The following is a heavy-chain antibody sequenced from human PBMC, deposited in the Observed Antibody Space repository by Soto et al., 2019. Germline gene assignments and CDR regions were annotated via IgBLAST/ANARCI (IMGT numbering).Heavy chain of an antibody. CDR1: GYTFTSYD. D-gene: IGHD3-9*01. J-gene: IGHJ3*02. CDR3: AVTYYDILTGYPDAFDI. V-gene: IGHV1-8*01. CDR2: MNPNSGNT. Sequence: QVQLVQSGAEVKKPGASVKVSCKASGYTFTSYDINWVRQATGQELEWMGWMNPNSGNTGYAQKFQGRVTMTRNTSISTAYMELSSLRSEDTAVYYCAVTYYDILTGYPDAFDIWGQGTMVTVSS.